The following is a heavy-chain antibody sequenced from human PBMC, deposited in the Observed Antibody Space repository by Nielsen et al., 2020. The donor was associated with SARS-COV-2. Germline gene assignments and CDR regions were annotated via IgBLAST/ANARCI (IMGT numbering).Heavy chain of an antibody. Sequence: ASVKVSCKASGYTFTDYYIHWVRQAPGQGLEWMGWINPNSGGTNYAQKFQGRVTMTTDTSISTAYIELSRLRSDDTAMYYCARARGNVILLVSGTLDFWGQGTLVTVSS. CDR1: GYTFTDYY. D-gene: IGHD2-8*01. CDR2: INPNSGGT. V-gene: IGHV1-2*02. J-gene: IGHJ4*02. CDR3: ARARGNVILLVSGTLDF.